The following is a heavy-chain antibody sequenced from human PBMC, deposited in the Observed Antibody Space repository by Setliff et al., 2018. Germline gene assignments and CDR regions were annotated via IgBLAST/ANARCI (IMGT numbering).Heavy chain of an antibody. CDR1: GGSITSGGYY. CDR2: IDSSGRT. Sequence: PSETLSLTCTVSGGSITSGGYYWNWIRHLPGKGLKWIGYIDSSGRTYYSPSLKSRIIISADASKNQFSLRLTSVTAADTALYYCARHGGGTPYYYESRGFDSWGQGTQVTVSS. D-gene: IGHD3-22*01. J-gene: IGHJ4*02. CDR3: ARHGGGTPYYYESRGFDS. V-gene: IGHV4-31*03.